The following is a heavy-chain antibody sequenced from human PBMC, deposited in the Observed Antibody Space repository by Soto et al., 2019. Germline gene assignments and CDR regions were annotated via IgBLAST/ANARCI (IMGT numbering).Heavy chain of an antibody. J-gene: IGHJ6*02. CDR2: ISSDGSNK. Sequence: GGSLRLSCAASGFIFSYYGMHWVRQAPGKGLEWVAVISSDGSNKYYADSVKGRFTISRDNSKNTLYLQMNSLRAEDTAVYYCAKDRALVAAGTFYVSYYGMDVWGQGTTVTVSS. D-gene: IGHD6-13*01. CDR3: AKDRALVAAGTFYVSYYGMDV. CDR1: GFIFSYYG. V-gene: IGHV3-30*18.